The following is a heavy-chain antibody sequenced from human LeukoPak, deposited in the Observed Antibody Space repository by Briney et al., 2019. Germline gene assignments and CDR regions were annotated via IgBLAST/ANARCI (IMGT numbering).Heavy chain of an antibody. CDR1: GYTFTCHY. V-gene: IGHV1-2*02. D-gene: IGHD1-1*01. CDR2: INPNSGGT. J-gene: IGHJ4*02. CDR3: ARSVQLERHFDY. Sequence: ASVTDSCKASGYTFTCHYMHWVRPAPGQGLEWMGGINPNSGGTNYAQKFQGRVTMTRDASISTAYMELSRLRSDDTAVYCCARSVQLERHFDYWGQGTLVTVSS.